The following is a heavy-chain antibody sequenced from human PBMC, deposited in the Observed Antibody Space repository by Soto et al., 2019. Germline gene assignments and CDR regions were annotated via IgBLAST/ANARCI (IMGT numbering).Heavy chain of an antibody. CDR3: ARDSSTDYYYYMDV. V-gene: IGHV4-59*01. CDR2: IYYSGST. Sequence: SSETLSLTCTVSGGSISSYYWSWIRQPPGKGLEWIGYIYYSGSTNYNPSLKSRVTISVDTSKNQFSLKLSSVTAADTAVYYCARDSSTDYYYYMDVWGKGTTVTVSS. D-gene: IGHD6-13*01. CDR1: GGSISSYY. J-gene: IGHJ6*03.